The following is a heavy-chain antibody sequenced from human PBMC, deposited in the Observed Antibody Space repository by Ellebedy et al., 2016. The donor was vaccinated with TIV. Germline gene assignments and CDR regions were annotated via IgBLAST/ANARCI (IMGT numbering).Heavy chain of an antibody. CDR2: VYYSGSP. D-gene: IGHD2-21*02. V-gene: IGHV4-39*01. CDR3: ARTDPWQPIDD. Sequence: MPSETLSLTCSVSGGSVSSTRYYWAWIRQPPGKGLEYIGSVYYSGSPYYHPSFKSRVTLSADTSKNQFSLNLRTATAADTAVYYCARTDPWQPIDDWGQGILVSVSS. J-gene: IGHJ4*02. CDR1: GGSVSSTRYY.